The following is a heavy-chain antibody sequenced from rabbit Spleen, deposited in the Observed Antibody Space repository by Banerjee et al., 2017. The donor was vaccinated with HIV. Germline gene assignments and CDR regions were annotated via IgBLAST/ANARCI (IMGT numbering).Heavy chain of an antibody. CDR2: ILGGSSGAT. CDR1: GVSLNDKDV. J-gene: IGHJ4*01. V-gene: IGHV1S45*01. D-gene: IGHD4-2*01. Sequence: QEQLEESGGGLVKPEGSLTLTCKASGVSLNDKDVMCWVRQAPGKGLEWIACILGGSSGATYYANWAKGRFTISKTSSTTVTLQMTSLTTADTATYFCARDVGIDVYRFSLWGQGTLVTV. CDR3: ARDVGIDVYRFSL.